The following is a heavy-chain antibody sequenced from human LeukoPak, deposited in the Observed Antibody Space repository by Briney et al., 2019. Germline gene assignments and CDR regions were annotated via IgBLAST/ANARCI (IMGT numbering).Heavy chain of an antibody. CDR1: KFTFSSYW. J-gene: IGHJ3*02. V-gene: IGHV3-74*01. CDR2: INGDGSST. CDR3: TRSFAI. Sequence: GGSLRLSCAASKFTFSSYWMHWVRQAPGKGLVWVSHINGDGSSTSYADSVKGRFTISRDNAKNTLYLQMDSLRAEDTAVYYCTRSFAIWGPGTMVTVSS.